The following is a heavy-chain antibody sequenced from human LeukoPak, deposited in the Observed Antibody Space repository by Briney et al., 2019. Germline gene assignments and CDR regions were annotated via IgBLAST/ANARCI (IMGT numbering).Heavy chain of an antibody. V-gene: IGHV1-2*02. CDR1: GGTFSSYA. D-gene: IGHD6-6*01. CDR2: INPNSGGT. CDR3: ARVPGYSSSVSGAFDI. Sequence: GASVKVPCKASGGTFSSYAISWVRQAPGQGLEWMGWINPNSGGTNYAQKFQGRVTMTRDTSISTAYMELSRLRSDDTAVYYCARVPGYSSSVSGAFDIWGQGTMVTVSS. J-gene: IGHJ3*02.